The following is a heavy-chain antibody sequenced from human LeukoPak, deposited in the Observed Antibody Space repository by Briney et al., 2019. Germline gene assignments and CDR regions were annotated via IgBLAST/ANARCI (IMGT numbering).Heavy chain of an antibody. J-gene: IGHJ5*02. Sequence: PGGSLRLSCAASGFTFSRYIMNWVRQAPGKGLQWVSYISGDTRNINYSDSVKGRFTISRDNAKNPLYLQMNSLRDEDTAVYYCARGYQWLGTWGQGTLVTVSS. CDR2: ISGDTRNI. D-gene: IGHD6-19*01. CDR3: ARGYQWLGT. CDR1: GFTFSRYI. V-gene: IGHV3-48*02.